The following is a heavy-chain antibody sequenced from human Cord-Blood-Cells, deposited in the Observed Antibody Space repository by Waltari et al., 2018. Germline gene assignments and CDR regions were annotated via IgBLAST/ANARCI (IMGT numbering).Heavy chain of an antibody. CDR3: ARHEPPYIYGSGSYYNGDY. J-gene: IGHJ4*02. V-gene: IGHV4-39*01. CDR1: GGSISSSSYY. Sequence: QLQLQESGPGLVKPSETLSLTCTVSGGSISSSSYYWGWIRQPPGKGLEWIGRIYYSGNHYYNPSLKSLVTISVDASKNQFSLKLSSVTAADTAVYYCARHEPPYIYGSGSYYNGDYWGQGTLVTVSS. D-gene: IGHD3-10*01. CDR2: IYYSGNH.